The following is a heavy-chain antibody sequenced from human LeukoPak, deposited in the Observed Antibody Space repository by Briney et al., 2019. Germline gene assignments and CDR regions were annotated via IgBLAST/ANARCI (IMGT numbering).Heavy chain of an antibody. CDR3: ARTESAAIFYGIDV. D-gene: IGHD2-2*01. Sequence: ASVKVSCKASGYTFTRYYMHWVRQAPGKGLAWMGWINPNSGGTNYAHKFKGRVTMTRDTSISTSYMELSWLRSDDTAVYYCARTESAAIFYGIDVLGQETTVTISS. J-gene: IGHJ6*02. V-gene: IGHV1-2*02. CDR2: INPNSGGT. CDR1: GYTFTRYY.